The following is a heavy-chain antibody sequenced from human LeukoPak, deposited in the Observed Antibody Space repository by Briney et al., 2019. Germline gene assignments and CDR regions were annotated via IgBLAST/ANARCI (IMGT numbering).Heavy chain of an antibody. CDR3: ARGHFRIAAAGAFYY. CDR1: GGSISSSNW. Sequence: PSGTLSLTCAVSGGSISSSNWWSWVRQPPGKGLEWIGEIYHSGSTNYNPSLKSRVTISVDKSKNQFSLKLSSVTAADTAVYYCARGHFRIAAAGAFYYWGQGTLVTVSS. J-gene: IGHJ4*02. CDR2: IYHSGST. V-gene: IGHV4-4*02. D-gene: IGHD6-13*01.